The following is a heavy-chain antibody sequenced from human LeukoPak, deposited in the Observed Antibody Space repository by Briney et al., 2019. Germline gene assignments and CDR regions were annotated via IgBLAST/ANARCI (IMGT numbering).Heavy chain of an antibody. J-gene: IGHJ6*02. Sequence: SVKVSCKASGYTFSQKDINWVRQAAGQGLEWMGWMNPKNGNTGYAQKFQGRVTMTRGTSIDTAYMELNALTSDDTAAYYCGRGFYYYGLDVWGQGTTVIVS. V-gene: IGHV1-8*01. CDR1: GYTFSQKD. CDR3: GRGFYYYGLDV. CDR2: MNPKNGNT.